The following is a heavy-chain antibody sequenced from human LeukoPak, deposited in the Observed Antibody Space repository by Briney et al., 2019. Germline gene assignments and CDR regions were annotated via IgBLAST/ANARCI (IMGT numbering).Heavy chain of an antibody. CDR3: ARGGHVGQTRPFDY. V-gene: IGHV4-31*03. D-gene: IGHD1-26*01. J-gene: IGHJ4*02. CDR1: GGSISSGGYY. CDR2: IYYSGST. Sequence: PSETLSLTCTVSGGSISSGGYYWSWIRQHPGKGLEWIGYIYYSGSTYYNPSLKSRVTISVDTSKNQFSLKLSSVTAADTAVYYCARGGHVGQTRPFDYWGQGTLVTVSS.